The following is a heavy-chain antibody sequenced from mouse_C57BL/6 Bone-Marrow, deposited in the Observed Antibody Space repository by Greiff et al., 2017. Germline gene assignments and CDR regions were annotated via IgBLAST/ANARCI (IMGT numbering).Heavy chain of an antibody. J-gene: IGHJ4*01. CDR3: ARKGGSSYPLYAMDY. V-gene: IGHV1-82*01. CDR1: GYAFSSSW. CDR2: IYPGDGDT. D-gene: IGHD1-1*01. Sequence: QVQLKQSGPELVKPGASVKISCKASGYAFSSSWMNWVKQRPGKGLEWIGRIYPGDGDTNYNGKFKGKATLTADKSSSTAYMQLSSLTSEDSAVYFCARKGGSSYPLYAMDYWGQGTSVTVSS.